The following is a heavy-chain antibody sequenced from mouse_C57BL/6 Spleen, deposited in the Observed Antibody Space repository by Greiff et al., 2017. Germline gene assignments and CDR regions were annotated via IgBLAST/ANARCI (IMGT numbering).Heavy chain of an antibody. D-gene: IGHD1-1*01. CDR3: AIYGSVAY. J-gene: IGHJ3*01. CDR1: GYTFTSYW. CDR2: FHPSDSDT. Sequence: QVQLQQPGAELVKPGASVKVSCKASGYTFTSYWMHWVKKRPGQGLEWIGRFHPSDSDTNYNQKFKGKATWTVDKSSSTAYMQLSILTSEDSAVYYCAIYGSVAYWGQGTLVTVSA. V-gene: IGHV1-74*01.